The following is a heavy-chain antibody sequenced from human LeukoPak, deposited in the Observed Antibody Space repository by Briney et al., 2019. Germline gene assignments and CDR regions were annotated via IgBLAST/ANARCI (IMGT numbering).Heavy chain of an antibody. CDR1: GFSFGNYS. CDR2: ISGTGGAT. CDR3: VKDPRDTYGTNWFVS. D-gene: IGHD2-21*01. Sequence: GGSLRLSCVASGFSFGNYSMSWVRQAPGKGLQWASQISGTGGATWYAGFARDRFTISRDNSKKTLYLQMSGLRVEDTAMYYCVKDPRDTYGTNWFVSWGQGTLLIVSS. V-gene: IGHV3-23*01. J-gene: IGHJ5*01.